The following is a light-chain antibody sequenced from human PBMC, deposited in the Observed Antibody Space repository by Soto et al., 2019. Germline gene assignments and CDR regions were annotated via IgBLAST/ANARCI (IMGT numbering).Light chain of an antibody. V-gene: IGLV1-51*01. Sequence: QSALTQPPSVSAAPGQKVTISCSGSSSNIGNNYVSWYQQLPGTAPKLLIYDNNKRPSGIPDRFSGSKSGTSGTLDITGLQIGDEADYYCATWDGSLPAEVFGGGTKLTVL. CDR2: DNN. CDR3: ATWDGSLPAEV. CDR1: SSNIGNNY. J-gene: IGLJ2*01.